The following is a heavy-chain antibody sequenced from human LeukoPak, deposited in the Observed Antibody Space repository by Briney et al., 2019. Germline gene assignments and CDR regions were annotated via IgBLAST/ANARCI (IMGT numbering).Heavy chain of an antibody. Sequence: GGSLRLSCAASGFTFSSYDMHWVRQATGKGLEWVSAIGTAGDTYYPGSVKGRFTISRENAKNSLYLQMNSLRAGDTAVYYCARAEVRWLGNYYGMDVWGQGTTVTVSS. J-gene: IGHJ6*02. CDR2: IGTAGDT. CDR1: GFTFSSYD. D-gene: IGHD6-19*01. V-gene: IGHV3-13*01. CDR3: ARAEVRWLGNYYGMDV.